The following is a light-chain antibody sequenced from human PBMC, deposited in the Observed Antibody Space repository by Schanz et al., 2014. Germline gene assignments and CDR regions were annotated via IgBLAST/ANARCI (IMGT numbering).Light chain of an antibody. CDR1: QSVLYTSNNKNY. Sequence: DIVMTQSPDSLPVSLGERATIHCKSSQSVLYTSNNKNYLAWYQHKPGQPPNLLIYWASTRESGVPDRFSGSGSGTDFTLTISSLQAEDVAVYYCQQYLSRPPTFGGGTRVEIK. CDR3: QQYLSRPPT. J-gene: IGKJ4*01. V-gene: IGKV4-1*01. CDR2: WAS.